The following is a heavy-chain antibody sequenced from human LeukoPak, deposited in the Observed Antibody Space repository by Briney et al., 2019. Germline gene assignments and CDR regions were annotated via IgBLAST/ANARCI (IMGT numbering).Heavy chain of an antibody. V-gene: IGHV3-23*01. D-gene: IGHD3-10*01. CDR3: AKRGVLSGNNPYYYYGMDV. CDR2: ISGSGGST. Sequence: GGSLRLSCAASGFTFSSYAMSWVRQAPGKGLEWVSSISGSGGSTYYADSVKGRFTISRDNSKNTLYLQMNSLRAEDTAVYYCAKRGVLSGNNPYYYYGMDVWGQGTTVTVSS. CDR1: GFTFSSYA. J-gene: IGHJ6*02.